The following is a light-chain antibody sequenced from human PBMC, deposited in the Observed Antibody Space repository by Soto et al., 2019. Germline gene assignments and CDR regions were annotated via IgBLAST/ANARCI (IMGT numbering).Light chain of an antibody. CDR2: EVS. CDR3: SSYSGTNYQYV. V-gene: IGLV2-8*01. CDR1: SSDVGGYNY. J-gene: IGLJ1*01. Sequence: QSVLTQPPSASGSFGQSVTISCTGTSSDVGGYNYVSWYQQHPGKAPKLMIYEVSERPSGVPDRFSGSKSGNTASLTVSGLQADDEADYYCSSYSGTNYQYVFGTGTELTVL.